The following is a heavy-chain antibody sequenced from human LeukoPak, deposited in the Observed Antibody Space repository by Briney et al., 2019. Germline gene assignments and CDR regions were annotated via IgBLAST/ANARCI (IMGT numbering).Heavy chain of an antibody. D-gene: IGHD2-15*01. Sequence: GESLKISCKGSGYSFTSYWIGWVRQMPGKGLEWMGIIYPGDSDTRYGPSFQGQVTISADKSISTAYLQWSSLKASDTAMYYCARQAPASRTRALEIDYWGQGTLVTVSS. CDR3: ARQAPASRTRALEIDY. CDR2: IYPGDSDT. V-gene: IGHV5-51*01. CDR1: GYSFTSYW. J-gene: IGHJ4*02.